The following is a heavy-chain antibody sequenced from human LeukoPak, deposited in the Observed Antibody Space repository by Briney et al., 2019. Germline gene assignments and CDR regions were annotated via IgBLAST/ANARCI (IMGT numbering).Heavy chain of an antibody. J-gene: IGHJ6*02. CDR1: GFTFSSYA. Sequence: GGSLRLSCAASGFTFSSYAMHWVRQAPGKGLEWVAVISYDGSNKYYADSVKGRFTISRDNSKNTLYLQMNSLRAEDTAVYYCARAIVDTAMVSALGITLYYYYGMDVWGQGTTVTVSS. CDR3: ARAIVDTAMVSALGITLYYYYGMDV. V-gene: IGHV3-30-3*01. CDR2: ISYDGSNK. D-gene: IGHD5-18*01.